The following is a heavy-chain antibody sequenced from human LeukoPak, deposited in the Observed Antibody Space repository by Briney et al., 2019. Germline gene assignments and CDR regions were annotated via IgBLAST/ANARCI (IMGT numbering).Heavy chain of an antibody. CDR2: INPNSGGT. J-gene: IGHJ4*02. CDR3: ATLRLVTIDY. CDR1: GYTFTSYG. Sequence: ASVKVSCKASGYTFTSYGISWVRQAPGQGLEWMGWINPNSGGTNYAQKFQGRVTMTRDTSISTAYMELSRLRSDDTAVYYCATLRLVTIDYWGQGTLVTVSS. D-gene: IGHD3-9*01. V-gene: IGHV1-2*02.